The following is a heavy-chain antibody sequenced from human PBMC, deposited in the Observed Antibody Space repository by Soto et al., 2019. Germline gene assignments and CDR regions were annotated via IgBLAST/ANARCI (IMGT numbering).Heavy chain of an antibody. V-gene: IGHV3-72*01. CDR2: SRNKANSYTT. Sequence: EVQLVESGGGLVQPGGALRLSCEVAGFTLSDYYMDWVRQAPGKGLEWVGRSRNKANSYTTEYAASVKGRFTVSRDDTMNSLYLQMNSLKIEDTAVYYCVRGSKSFDIWGQGTMVTVSS. J-gene: IGHJ3*02. CDR3: VRGSKSFDI. CDR1: GFTLSDYY.